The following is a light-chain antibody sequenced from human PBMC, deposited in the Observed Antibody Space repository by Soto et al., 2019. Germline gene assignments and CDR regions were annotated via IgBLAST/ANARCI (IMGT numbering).Light chain of an antibody. CDR2: AAS. J-gene: IGKJ4*01. V-gene: IGKV1-12*01. Sequence: DIQITQPPYSVSASVGDRVTITCRASQGISSWLAWYQQKPGTAPKLLIYAASTLQSGVPSRFSGSGSGTDFTLTIISLQPEDFATYYCQPANSVPLTFGGGTKVDIK. CDR1: QGISSW. CDR3: QPANSVPLT.